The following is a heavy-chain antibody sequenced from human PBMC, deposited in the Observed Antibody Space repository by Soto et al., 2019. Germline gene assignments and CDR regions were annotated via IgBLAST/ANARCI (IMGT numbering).Heavy chain of an antibody. CDR1: VFSLITSGVG. V-gene: IGHV2-5*01. Sequence: SCPTLVNPKQSLRLTCTFSVFSLITSGVGVGLIRQPPGKALEWLALIYWNDDKRYSPSLKSRLTITKDTSKNQVVLTMTNMDPVDTATYYCAHSIVATITSSDNWFDPWGQGTLVTVSS. J-gene: IGHJ5*02. CDR2: IYWNDDK. CDR3: AHSIVATITSSDNWFDP. D-gene: IGHD5-12*01.